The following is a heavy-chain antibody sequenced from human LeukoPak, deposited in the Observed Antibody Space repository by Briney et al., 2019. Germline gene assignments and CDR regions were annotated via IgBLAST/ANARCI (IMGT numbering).Heavy chain of an antibody. Sequence: ASVKVSCKASGGTFSSYAISWVRQAPGQGLEWMGWISAYNGNTNYAQKLQGRVTMTTDTSTSTAYMELRSLRSDDTAVYYCARDVAVAAFDYWGQGTLVTVSS. J-gene: IGHJ4*02. CDR1: GGTFSSYA. CDR2: ISAYNGNT. V-gene: IGHV1-18*01. CDR3: ARDVAVAAFDY. D-gene: IGHD6-19*01.